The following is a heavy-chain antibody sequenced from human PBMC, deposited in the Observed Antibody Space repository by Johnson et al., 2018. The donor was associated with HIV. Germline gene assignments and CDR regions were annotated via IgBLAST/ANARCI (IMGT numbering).Heavy chain of an antibody. CDR1: GFNVSTNN. CDR3: AREGVVAANDAFDI. V-gene: IGHV3-66*01. CDR2: TYSGGST. D-gene: IGHD2-15*01. J-gene: IGHJ3*02. Sequence: VQLVESGGGVVQPGRSLRLSCAASGFNVSTNNMNWVRQAPGKGLEWVSVTYSGGSTYYADSVKGRFTISRDNAKNTVYLQMNSLRAEDTAVYYCAREGVVAANDAFDIWGQGTMVTVSS.